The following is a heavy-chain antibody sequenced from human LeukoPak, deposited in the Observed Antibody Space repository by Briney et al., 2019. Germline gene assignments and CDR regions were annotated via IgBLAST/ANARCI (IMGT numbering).Heavy chain of an antibody. D-gene: IGHD4-23*01. CDR3: ARTGCGNSHFDY. V-gene: IGHV3-74*01. J-gene: IGHJ4*02. CDR2: TKSDGSST. CDR1: GLTLNNYW. Sequence: GGSLRLSCVASGLTLNNYWMHWVRQAPGKGLVWVSRTKSDGSSTNYADSVKDRFTISRDNAKNTLYLQMNSLRAEDTAVYYCARTGCGNSHFDYWGQGTLVTVSS.